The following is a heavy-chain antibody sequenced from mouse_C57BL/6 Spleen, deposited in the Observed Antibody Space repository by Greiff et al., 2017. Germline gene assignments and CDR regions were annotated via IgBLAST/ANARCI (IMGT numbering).Heavy chain of an antibody. CDR1: GYTFTSYW. D-gene: IGHD2-2*01. V-gene: IGHV1-7*01. CDR2: INPSSGYT. CDR3: ARLSTMVTTVDY. J-gene: IGHJ2*01. Sequence: QVQLQQSGAELAKPGASVKLSCKASGYTFTSYWMPWVKQRPGQGLEWIGYINPSSGYTKYNQKFKDKATLTADKSSRTAYMQLSSLTYEDSAVYYCARLSTMVTTVDYWGQGTTLTVSS.